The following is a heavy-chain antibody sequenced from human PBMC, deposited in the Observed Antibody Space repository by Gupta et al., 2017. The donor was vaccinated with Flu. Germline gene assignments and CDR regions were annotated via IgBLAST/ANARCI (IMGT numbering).Heavy chain of an antibody. CDR3: AKVGRDNGDYFYFDF. Sequence: VLLLDSGGGLVQPGGSLRLSCAASGFTYRIFAMSWVRQAPGKGLEGGAASSGSGGSIYYADSGKGRFTISRENAKNTLDRKMKRLRAEDTAVYYCAKVGRDNGDYFYFDFGGQGTLVTVSS. J-gene: IGHJ4*02. CDR2: SSGSGGSI. V-gene: IGHV3-23*01. CDR1: GFTYRIFA. D-gene: IGHD4-17*01.